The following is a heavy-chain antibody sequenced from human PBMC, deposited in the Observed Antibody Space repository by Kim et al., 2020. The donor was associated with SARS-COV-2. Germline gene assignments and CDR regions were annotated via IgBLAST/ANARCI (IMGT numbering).Heavy chain of an antibody. Sequence: GGSLRLSCAASGFTFSSYAMSWVRQAPGKGLEWVSAISGSGGSTYYADSVKGRFTISRDNSKNTLYLQMNSLRAEDTAVYYCAKDDDYDSSGHISPGFDYWGQGTLVTVSS. CDR3: AKDDDYDSSGHISPGFDY. CDR2: ISGSGGST. J-gene: IGHJ4*02. V-gene: IGHV3-23*01. CDR1: GFTFSSYA. D-gene: IGHD3-22*01.